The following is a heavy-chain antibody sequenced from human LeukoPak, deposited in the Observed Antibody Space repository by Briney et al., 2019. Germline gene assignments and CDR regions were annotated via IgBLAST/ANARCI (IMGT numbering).Heavy chain of an antibody. D-gene: IGHD2-2*01. V-gene: IGHV3-23*01. CDR1: GLSFDNYA. CDR3: AKDESDCSATSCYYFYYYSAMDV. Sequence: GGSLRLSCAAPGLSFDNYAMSWVRQAPGKGLEWVSGISGDGGNTYYADSVKGRLTISRDNSENTLYLQMNSLRAEDTAVYYCAKDESDCSATSCYYFYYYSAMDVWGQGTTVTVSS. J-gene: IGHJ6*02. CDR2: ISGDGGNT.